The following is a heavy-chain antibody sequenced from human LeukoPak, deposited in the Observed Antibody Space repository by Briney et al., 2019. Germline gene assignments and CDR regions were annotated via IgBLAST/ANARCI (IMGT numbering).Heavy chain of an antibody. Sequence: GGSLRLSCAASGFTFSDYWMHWVRQAPGKGLVWVSDIKPDGSSTRYADSVKGRFTISRDNAKNTPYLQMNSLRVEDTAVYYCARGNWEPADYWGQGTLVTVSS. CDR1: GFTFSDYW. CDR3: ARGNWEPADY. V-gene: IGHV3-74*01. CDR2: IKPDGSST. D-gene: IGHD1-26*01. J-gene: IGHJ4*02.